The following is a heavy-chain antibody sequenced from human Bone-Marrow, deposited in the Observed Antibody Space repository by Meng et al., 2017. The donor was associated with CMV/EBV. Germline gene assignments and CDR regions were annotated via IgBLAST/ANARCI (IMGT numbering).Heavy chain of an antibody. D-gene: IGHD1-1*01. V-gene: IGHV3-69-1*01. J-gene: IGHJ6*04. Sequence: GESLKISCAASGFTFSDYYMNWVRQVPGQGLEWVSSISSSSTIYYADSVRGRFTISRDNAKNSLFLQMNSLRAEDTAVYYCARSMLEVNRYYYGMDVWGEGTPVTVSS. CDR1: GFTFSDYY. CDR3: ARSMLEVNRYYYGMDV. CDR2: ISSSSTI.